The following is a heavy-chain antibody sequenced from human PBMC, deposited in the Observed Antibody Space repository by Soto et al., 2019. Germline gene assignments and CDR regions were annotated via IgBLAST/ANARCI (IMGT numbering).Heavy chain of an antibody. CDR1: GGTFSSYA. Sequence: QVQLVQSGAEVKKPGSSVKVSCKASGGTFSSYAISWVRQAPGQGLEWMGGIIPIFGTANYAQKFQGRVTITADESTSTAYMELSSLRSEDTAVYYCARSYYGSGKGYYYYYGMHVWGQGTTVTVSS. V-gene: IGHV1-69*01. D-gene: IGHD3-10*01. CDR3: ARSYYGSGKGYYYYYGMHV. J-gene: IGHJ6*02. CDR2: IIPIFGTA.